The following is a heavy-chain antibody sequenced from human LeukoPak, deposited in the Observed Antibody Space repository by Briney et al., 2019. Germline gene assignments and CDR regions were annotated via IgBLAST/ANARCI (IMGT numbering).Heavy chain of an antibody. J-gene: IGHJ6*02. Sequence: GGSLRLSCAASGFTFSSYWMNWARQAPGKGLEWVASINHNGNVNYYVDSVKGRFTISRDNAKNSLYLQMSKLRAEDTAVYFCARGGGLDVWGQGATVTVSS. CDR3: ARGGGLDV. V-gene: IGHV3-7*03. D-gene: IGHD3-16*01. CDR1: GFTFSSYW. CDR2: INHNGNVN.